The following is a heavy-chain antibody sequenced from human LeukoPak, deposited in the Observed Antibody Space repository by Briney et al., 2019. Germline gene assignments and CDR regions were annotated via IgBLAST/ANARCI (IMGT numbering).Heavy chain of an antibody. D-gene: IGHD3-10*01. CDR3: ARKGLSSMVRGVIRGFDY. Sequence: SETLSLTCTVSGGSISSYYWSWIRQPPGKGLEWIGYIYYSGSTNYNPSLKSRVTISVDTSKNQFSLKLSSVTAADTAVYYCARKGLSSMVRGVIRGFDYWGQGTLVTVSS. CDR1: GGSISSYY. V-gene: IGHV4-59*12. J-gene: IGHJ4*02. CDR2: IYYSGST.